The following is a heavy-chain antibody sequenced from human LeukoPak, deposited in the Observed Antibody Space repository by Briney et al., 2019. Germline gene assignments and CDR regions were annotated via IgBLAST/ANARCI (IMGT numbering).Heavy chain of an antibody. J-gene: IGHJ6*03. CDR1: GFTFISYE. CDR3: ARDNYFYYYMDV. Sequence: GGSLRLSCAASGFTFISYEMNWVRQAPGKGLEWLSYISSSGNTIYYADSVKGRFTISRDNAKNSLYLQMNSLRAEDTAVYYCARDNYFYYYMDVWGKGTTVTISS. CDR2: ISSSGNTI. V-gene: IGHV3-48*03.